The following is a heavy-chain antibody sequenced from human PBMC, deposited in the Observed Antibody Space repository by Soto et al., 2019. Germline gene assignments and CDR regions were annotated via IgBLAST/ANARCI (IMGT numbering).Heavy chain of an antibody. Sequence: ASVKVSCKVSGCTLTELSMHWVRQAPGKGLEWMGGFDPEDGETIYAQKFQGRVTMTEDTSTDTAYMELSSLRSEDTAVYYCATEGIAVAGTFFGLDYWGQGTLVTVSS. CDR2: FDPEDGET. CDR1: GCTLTELS. CDR3: ATEGIAVAGTFFGLDY. V-gene: IGHV1-24*01. D-gene: IGHD6-19*01. J-gene: IGHJ4*02.